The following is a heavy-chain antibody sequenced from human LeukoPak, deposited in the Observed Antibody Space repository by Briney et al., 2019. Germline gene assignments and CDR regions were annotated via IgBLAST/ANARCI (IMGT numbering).Heavy chain of an antibody. CDR2: ISYDGSNK. Sequence: PGGSLRLSCAASGFTFSSYAMHWVRQAPGKGLEWVAVISYDGSNKYYADSVKGRFTISRDNSKNTLYLQMNSLRAGDTAVYYCARSPYGSGSYCDYWGQGTLVTVSS. D-gene: IGHD3-10*01. V-gene: IGHV3-30*04. J-gene: IGHJ4*02. CDR3: ARSPYGSGSYCDY. CDR1: GFTFSSYA.